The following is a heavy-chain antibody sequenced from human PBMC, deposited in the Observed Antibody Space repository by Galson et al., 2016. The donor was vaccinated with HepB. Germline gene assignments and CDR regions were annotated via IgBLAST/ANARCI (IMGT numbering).Heavy chain of an antibody. Sequence: QSGAEVKKAGESLKISCKGSGYIFSNYWIAWVRQMPGKGLEWMGIIYPADSDTRYSPSFQGQVTISADKSINTAYLPWSSLKASDSAMYYCARQTPYCGDDCYSAGALDYWGQGTLVTVSS. J-gene: IGHJ4*02. CDR1: GYIFSNYW. D-gene: IGHD2-21*02. V-gene: IGHV5-51*01. CDR2: IYPADSDT. CDR3: ARQTPYCGDDCYSAGALDY.